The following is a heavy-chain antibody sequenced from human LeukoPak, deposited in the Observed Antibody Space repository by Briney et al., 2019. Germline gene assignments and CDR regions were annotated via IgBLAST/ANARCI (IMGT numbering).Heavy chain of an antibody. J-gene: IGHJ4*02. D-gene: IGHD4-11*01. CDR2: IIPIFGTA. Sequence: SVKVSCKASGGTFSSYAISWVRQAPGQGLEWMGGIIPIFGTANYAQKFQGRVTITTDESTSTAYMGLSSLRSEDTAVYYCARGPADSYYFDYWGQGTLVTVSS. V-gene: IGHV1-69*05. CDR1: GGTFSSYA. CDR3: ARGPADSYYFDY.